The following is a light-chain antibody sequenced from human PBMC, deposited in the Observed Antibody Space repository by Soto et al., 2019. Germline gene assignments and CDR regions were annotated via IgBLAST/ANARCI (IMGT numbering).Light chain of an antibody. Sequence: EIVLTQSPATLSLSPGARAPLSCRARQSVSSYLAWYQQKPGQAPRLLLYDASNSATGIPARFSGSGSGTDIALTITSIGPEDFAVSYCQQRSNGPPITFGQGTRLEIK. CDR1: QSVSSY. J-gene: IGKJ5*01. V-gene: IGKV3-11*01. CDR3: QQRSNGPPIT. CDR2: DAS.